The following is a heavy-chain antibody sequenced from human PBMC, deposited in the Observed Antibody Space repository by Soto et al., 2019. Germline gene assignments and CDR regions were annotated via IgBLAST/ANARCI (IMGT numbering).Heavy chain of an antibody. J-gene: IGHJ4*02. CDR2: IIRTLGIK. V-gene: IGHV1-69*02. CDR1: GDTFSSHT. CDR3: GGLRDDSFDS. Sequence: QVQLVQSEAEVKKPGSSVKVSCKASGDTFSSHTITWVRQAPGQGLEWMGRIIRTLGIKNYAQKFLGRITITADKSTTTAYMELSSLKSGDTAVYYCGGLRDDSFDSWGQGTLVTVSP.